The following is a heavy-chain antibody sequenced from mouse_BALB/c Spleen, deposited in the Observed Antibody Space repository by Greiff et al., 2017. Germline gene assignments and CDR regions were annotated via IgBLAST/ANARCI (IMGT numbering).Heavy chain of an antibody. CDR3: AREEIYYDYPWFAY. Sequence: EVKLMESGPGLVKPSQSLSLTCSVTGYSITSGYYWNWIRQFPGNKLEWMGYISYDGSNNYNPSLKNRISITRDTSKNQFFLKLNSVTTEDTATYYCAREEIYYDYPWFAYWGQGTLVTVSA. J-gene: IGHJ3*01. D-gene: IGHD2-4*01. V-gene: IGHV3-6*02. CDR1: GYSITSGYY. CDR2: ISYDGSN.